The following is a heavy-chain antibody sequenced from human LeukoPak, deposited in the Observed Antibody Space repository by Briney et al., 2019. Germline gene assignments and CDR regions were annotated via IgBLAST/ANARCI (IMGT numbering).Heavy chain of an antibody. CDR1: GFTFSSFG. Sequence: GGSLRLSCAASGFTFSSFGMTWVRQVPGKGLEWVSGICGRGSRTDYADSVKGRFTISRDNAKNTLYLQMNSLRAEDTAVYYCAKGSREWELLDAFDIGGKGPMDTVSS. J-gene: IGHJ3*02. CDR2: ICGRGSRT. V-gene: IGHV3-23*01. D-gene: IGHD1-26*01. CDR3: AKGSREWELLDAFDI.